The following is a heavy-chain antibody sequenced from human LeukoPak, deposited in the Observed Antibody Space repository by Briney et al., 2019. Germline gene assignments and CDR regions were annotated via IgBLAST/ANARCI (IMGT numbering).Heavy chain of an antibody. J-gene: IGHJ5*02. CDR2: INHSGST. Sequence: SETLSLTCAVYGGSFSAYYWNWIRQPPGKGLEWIGEINHSGSTNYNPSLKSRVTISVDTSKHQFSLKLSSVTAADTAVYYCAGRHYSINWYTYWFDPWGQGTLVTVSS. D-gene: IGHD6-13*01. CDR3: AGRHYSINWYTYWFDP. V-gene: IGHV4-34*01. CDR1: GGSFSAYY.